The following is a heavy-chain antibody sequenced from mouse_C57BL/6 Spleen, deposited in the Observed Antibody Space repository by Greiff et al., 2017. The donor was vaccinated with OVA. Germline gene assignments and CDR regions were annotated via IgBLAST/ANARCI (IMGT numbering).Heavy chain of an antibody. V-gene: IGHV1-69*01. CDR2: IDPSDSYT. CDR1: GYTFTSYW. J-gene: IGHJ1*03. D-gene: IGHD4-1*01. CDR3: ARAGLGGYFDV. Sequence: QVQLQQPGAELVMPGASVKLSCKASGYTFTSYWMHWVKQRPGQGLEWIGEIDPSDSYTNYNQKFKGKSTLTVDKSSSTAYMQLSSLTSEDSAVYYCARAGLGGYFDVWGTGTTVTVSA.